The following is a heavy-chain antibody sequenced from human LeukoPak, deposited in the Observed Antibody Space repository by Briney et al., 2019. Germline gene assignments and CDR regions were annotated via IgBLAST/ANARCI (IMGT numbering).Heavy chain of an antibody. V-gene: IGHV4-59*01. Sequence: PSETLSLTCTVSGGSIRNYYWSWIRQPPGKGLEWIGYVSYSGNTNYNPSLKSRVTISVDPSKNQFSLRLSSVTAADTAVYYCARAGRIEATGTYYFDYRGQGTLVTVSS. J-gene: IGHJ4*02. D-gene: IGHD6-13*01. CDR1: GGSIRNYY. CDR2: VSYSGNT. CDR3: ARAGRIEATGTYYFDY.